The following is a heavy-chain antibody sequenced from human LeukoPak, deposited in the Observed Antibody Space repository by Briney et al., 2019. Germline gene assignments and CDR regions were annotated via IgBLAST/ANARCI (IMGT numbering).Heavy chain of an antibody. Sequence: GASVKVSCKASGYTFTGYFLHWVRQAPGQGLAWMGWINPNSGATTYAQKFQGRVTMTRDTSISMAYMELSGLRSDDTAIYYCARDRPPWVVGAAARGYYGLDVWGQGTTVTVSS. CDR3: ARDRPPWVVGAAARGYYGLDV. CDR2: INPNSGAT. J-gene: IGHJ6*02. V-gene: IGHV1-2*02. D-gene: IGHD2-15*01. CDR1: GYTFTGYF.